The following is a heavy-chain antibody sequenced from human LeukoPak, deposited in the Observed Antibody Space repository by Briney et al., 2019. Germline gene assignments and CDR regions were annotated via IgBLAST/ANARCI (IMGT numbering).Heavy chain of an antibody. D-gene: IGHD6-13*01. J-gene: IGHJ4*02. Sequence: GGSLRLSCAASGFTFSNAWMSWVRQAPGKGLEWVGRIKSKTDGGTTDYAAPVKGRFTISRDDSKNTLYLQMNSLKTEDTAVYYCTTDEAAAGHWGYVDYWGQGTLVTVSS. V-gene: IGHV3-15*01. CDR1: GFTFSNAW. CDR3: TTDEAAAGHWGYVDY. CDR2: IKSKTDGGTT.